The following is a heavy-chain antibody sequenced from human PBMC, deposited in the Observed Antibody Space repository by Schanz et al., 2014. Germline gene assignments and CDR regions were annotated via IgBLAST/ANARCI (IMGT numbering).Heavy chain of an antibody. CDR3: ASGEARVTSSGVVIVPMNV. D-gene: IGHD3-3*01. J-gene: IGHJ6*03. CDR2: IHTGSGNT. CDR1: GYTFAGHA. Sequence: QVQLVQSGAEVKKPGASVKVSCQASGYTFAGHAVHWVRQAPGQGPEWVGWIHTGSGNTKYSQKFEGRVTITRDTSASIVYMELSSLRSEDTAVFCCASGEARVTSSGVVIVPMNVWGKGTTVIVSS. V-gene: IGHV1-3*04.